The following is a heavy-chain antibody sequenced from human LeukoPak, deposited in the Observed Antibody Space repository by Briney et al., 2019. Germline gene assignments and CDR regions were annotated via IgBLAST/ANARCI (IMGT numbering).Heavy chain of an antibody. V-gene: IGHV4-31*03. J-gene: IGHJ4*02. Sequence: SETLSLTCTVSGGSISSGGYYWSWIRQHPGKGLEWIGYIYYSGSTYYNPSLKSRVTISVDTSKNQFSLKLSSVAAADTAVYYCARPNYYGSGSFYFDYWGQGTLVTVSS. D-gene: IGHD3-10*01. CDR2: IYYSGST. CDR3: ARPNYYGSGSFYFDY. CDR1: GGSISSGGYY.